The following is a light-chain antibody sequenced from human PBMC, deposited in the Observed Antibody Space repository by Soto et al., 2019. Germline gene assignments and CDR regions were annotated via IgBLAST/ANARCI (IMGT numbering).Light chain of an antibody. CDR1: QSISSY. CDR2: AAS. J-gene: IGKJ1*01. Sequence: DIQMTQSPSSLSASVGDRVTITCRASQSISSYLNWYQQKPGKAPKLLIYAASSLQSGVPSRFSRSGSGTDFTLTISSLQPADFATHYCQQSYSTPRTFGQGTQVEIK. CDR3: QQSYSTPRT. V-gene: IGKV1-39*01.